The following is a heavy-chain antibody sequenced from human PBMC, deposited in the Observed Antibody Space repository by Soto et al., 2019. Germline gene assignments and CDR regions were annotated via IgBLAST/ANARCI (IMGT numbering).Heavy chain of an antibody. V-gene: IGHV1-3*01. CDR2: INADNGKT. CDR3: ARGGVAGINYYGMEV. J-gene: IGHJ6*02. CDR1: GYTFTDYA. Sequence: ASVKVSCKASGYTFTDYAMHWVRQAPGQRLEWMGWINADNGKTKYSQKFQDRVTITRDTSASTAYMELGSLRLEDTAVYYCARGGVAGINYYGMEVWGQGTTVTVSS. D-gene: IGHD6-19*01.